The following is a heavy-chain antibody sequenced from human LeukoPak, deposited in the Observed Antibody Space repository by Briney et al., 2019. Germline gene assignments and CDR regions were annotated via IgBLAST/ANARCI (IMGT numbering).Heavy chain of an antibody. V-gene: IGHV1-2*02. J-gene: IGHJ4*02. CDR2: INPRNGDT. D-gene: IGHD1-26*01. CDR3: ARVSVGATRRFDY. Sequence: GASVKVSCKASGYPFTGYYVHWVRQAPGHGLEWMGWINPRNGDTHSAQKFQGRVSMTGDTSITTAYMELSSLTSDDTAVYYCARVSVGATRRFDYWGQGTLVTVSS. CDR1: GYPFTGYY.